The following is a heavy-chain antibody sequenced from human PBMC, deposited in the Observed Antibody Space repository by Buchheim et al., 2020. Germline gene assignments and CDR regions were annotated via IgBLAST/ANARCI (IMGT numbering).Heavy chain of an antibody. CDR3: ARDRGRRGYSGYDYYYFDY. CDR2: IYYSGST. Sequence: QVQLQESGPGLVKPSETLSLTCTVSGGSISSYYWSWIRQPPGKRLEWIGYIYYSGSTNYNPSLKSRVTITVDTSQNQFSLKLSSVTAADTAVYYYARDRGRRGYSGYDYYYFDYWGQGTL. CDR1: GGSISSYY. V-gene: IGHV4-59*01. D-gene: IGHD5-12*01. J-gene: IGHJ4*02.